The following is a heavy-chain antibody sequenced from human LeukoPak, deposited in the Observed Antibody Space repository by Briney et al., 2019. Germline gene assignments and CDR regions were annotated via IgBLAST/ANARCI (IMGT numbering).Heavy chain of an antibody. V-gene: IGHV4-34*01. CDR1: GGSFSGYY. CDR2: INHSGST. CDR3: ARRGYYMDV. Sequence: SETLSLTCAVYGGSFSGYYWSWIRQPPGKGLEWIGEINHSGSTNYNSSLKSQVTISVDTSKNQFSLKLSSVTAADTAVYYCARRGYYMDVWGKGTTVTISS. J-gene: IGHJ6*03.